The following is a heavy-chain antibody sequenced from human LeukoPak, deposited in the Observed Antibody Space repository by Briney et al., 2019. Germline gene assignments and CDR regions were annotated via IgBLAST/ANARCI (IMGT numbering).Heavy chain of an antibody. J-gene: IGHJ4*02. V-gene: IGHV1-8*03. D-gene: IGHD3-3*01. CDR3: VRRGVTIFGVVTDTQDY. CDR1: GYTFTNYD. CDR2: MNPNNGYS. Sequence: ASVKVSCKASGYTFTNYDINWVRQATGQGLEWMAWMNPNNGYSGYAQKFQGRVTITRNTAISTAYMELSSLRSEDTAVYYCVRRGVTIFGVVTDTQDYWGQGTLVTVSS.